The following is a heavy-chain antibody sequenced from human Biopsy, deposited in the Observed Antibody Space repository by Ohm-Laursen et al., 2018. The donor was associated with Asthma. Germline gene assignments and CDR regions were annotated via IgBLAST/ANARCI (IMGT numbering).Heavy chain of an antibody. CDR3: ARGDTGGWSQYYFDY. V-gene: IGHV3-53*01. D-gene: IGHD2-8*02. J-gene: IGHJ4*02. CDR2: IYSGGTS. CDR1: GFTVSRDY. Sequence: SLRLSCSASGFTVSRDYMFWVRRAPGKGLGWVSVIYSGGTSHTADSVRGRFTISRDYSKNTLYLQMHSLRAEDTAVYYCARGDTGGWSQYYFDYWGQGTLVTVSS.